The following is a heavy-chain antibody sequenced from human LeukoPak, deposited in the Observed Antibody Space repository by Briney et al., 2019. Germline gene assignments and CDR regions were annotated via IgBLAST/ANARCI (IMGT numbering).Heavy chain of an antibody. CDR3: ARGRGESGNYLGYFDH. V-gene: IGHV4-4*07. J-gene: IGHJ4*02. D-gene: IGHD3-3*01. CDR1: GGSISSYY. CDR2: IYSSGST. Sequence: AETLSLTCTVSGGSISSYYWSWIRQPAGKGLEWIARIYSSGSTNYNPSLKSRVTMSVDTSKNQFSLNLSSVTAADTAFYYCARGRGESGNYLGYFDHWGQGTLVTVSS.